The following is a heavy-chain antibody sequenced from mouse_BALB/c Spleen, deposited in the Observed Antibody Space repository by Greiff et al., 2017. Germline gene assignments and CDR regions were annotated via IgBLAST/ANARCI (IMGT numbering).Heavy chain of an antibody. D-gene: IGHD1-1*01. CDR2: ISDGGSYT. J-gene: IGHJ2*01. CDR1: GFTFSDYY. CDR3: ARDYYGSSLDY. V-gene: IGHV5-4*02. Sequence: DVHLVESGGGLVKPGGSLKLSCAASGFTFSDYYMYWVRQTPEKRLEWVATISDGGSYTYYPDSVKGRFTISRDNAKNNLYLQMSSLKSEDTAMYYCARDYYGSSLDYWGQGTTLTVSS.